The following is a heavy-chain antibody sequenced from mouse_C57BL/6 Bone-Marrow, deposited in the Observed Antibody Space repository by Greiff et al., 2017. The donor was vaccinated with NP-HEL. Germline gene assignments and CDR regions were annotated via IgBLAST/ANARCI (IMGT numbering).Heavy chain of an antibody. D-gene: IGHD1-1*01. Sequence: VQLQQSGPELVKPGASVKIPCKASGYTFTDYNMDWAKQSHGTSLEWIGDINPNNGGTIYNQKFKGKATLTVDKSSSTAYMELRSLTSEDTAVYYCARKGGSSSAWFAYWGQGTLVTVSA. CDR1: GYTFTDYN. J-gene: IGHJ3*01. CDR2: INPNNGGT. CDR3: ARKGGSSSAWFAY. V-gene: IGHV1-18*01.